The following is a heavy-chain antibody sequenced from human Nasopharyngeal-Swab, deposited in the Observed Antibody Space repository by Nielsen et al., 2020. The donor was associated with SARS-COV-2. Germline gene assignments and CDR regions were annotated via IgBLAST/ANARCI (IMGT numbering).Heavy chain of an antibody. CDR1: GFTFSSYW. CDR3: AKDSLEYSSSSTDY. CDR2: IRYDGSNK. Sequence: GESLKISCAASGFTFSSYWMHWVRQAPGKGPEWVAFIRYDGSNKYYADSVKGRFTISRDNSKNTLYLQMNSLRAEDTAVYYCAKDSLEYSSSSTDYWGQGTLVTVSS. V-gene: IGHV3-30*02. J-gene: IGHJ4*02. D-gene: IGHD6-6*01.